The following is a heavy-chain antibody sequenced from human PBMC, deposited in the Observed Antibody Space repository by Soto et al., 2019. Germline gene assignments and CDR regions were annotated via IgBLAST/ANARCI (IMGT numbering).Heavy chain of an antibody. CDR1: GFSLNNYW. D-gene: IGHD5-12*01. Sequence: GGSLRLSCAVSGFSLNNYWMHWVRQRPGKGLVWVARIYRDGTTSYADSVKGRFTISRDNAKNTVSLQMNSLKDEDTAVYYCMRANNGYGKLDYWGQGTLVTVSS. J-gene: IGHJ4*02. CDR2: IYRDGTT. V-gene: IGHV3-74*01. CDR3: MRANNGYGKLDY.